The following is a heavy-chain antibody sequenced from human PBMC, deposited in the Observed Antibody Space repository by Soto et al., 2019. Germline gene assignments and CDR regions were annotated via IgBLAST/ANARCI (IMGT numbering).Heavy chain of an antibody. Sequence: PGGSLRLSCAASGLSFSDYGMNWVSQAPGKGMEWVSYLSRTTGNVYYGDSVKGRFTMSRDNDKNSLYLQMNSLRDEDTAKYYCVRVGYFTYDVCYTHFFDFWGQGTQVTVSS. CDR3: VRVGYFTYDVCYTHFFDF. J-gene: IGHJ4*02. D-gene: IGHD2-8*01. CDR2: LSRTTGNV. V-gene: IGHV3-48*02. CDR1: GLSFSDYG.